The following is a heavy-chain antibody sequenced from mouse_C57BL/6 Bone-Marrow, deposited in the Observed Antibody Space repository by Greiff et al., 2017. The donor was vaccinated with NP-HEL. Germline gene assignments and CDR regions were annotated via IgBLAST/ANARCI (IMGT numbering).Heavy chain of an antibody. CDR1: GFNIKDDY. J-gene: IGHJ3*01. D-gene: IGHD2-5*01. CDR2: IDPENGDT. V-gene: IGHV14-4*01. Sequence: VQLQQSGAELVRPGASVKLSCTASGFNIKDDYMHWVKQRPEQGLEWIGWIDPENGDTEYASKFQGKATITADTSSNTAYLQLSSLTSEDTAVYYCTTRHSNPLAWFAYWGQGTLVTVSA. CDR3: TTRHSNPLAWFAY.